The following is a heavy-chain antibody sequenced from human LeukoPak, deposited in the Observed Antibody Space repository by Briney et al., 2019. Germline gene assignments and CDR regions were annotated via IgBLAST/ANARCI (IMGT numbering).Heavy chain of an antibody. D-gene: IGHD1-26*01. CDR1: GFTFSNYA. V-gene: IGHV3-23*01. Sequence: GGSLRLSCAASGFTFSNYAMNWVRQAPGKGLEWVSAISGSGDSTYYADSVKGRFTISRDNSKNTLYLQMNSLRAEDTAVYHCARDGGSYLQPTDYWGQGTLVTVSS. CDR3: ARDGGSYLQPTDY. CDR2: ISGSGDST. J-gene: IGHJ4*02.